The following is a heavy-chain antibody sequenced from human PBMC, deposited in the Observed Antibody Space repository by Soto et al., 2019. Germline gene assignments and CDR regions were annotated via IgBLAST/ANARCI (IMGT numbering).Heavy chain of an antibody. V-gene: IGHV4-34*01. J-gene: IGHJ5*02. CDR2: INHSGST. CDR1: GGSFSGYY. D-gene: IGHD3-10*01. CDR3: ARGPRDYYGSGRLPNKRWFDP. Sequence: PPETLSLTCAVYGGSFSGYYWSWIRQPPGKGLEWIGEINHSGSTNYNPSLKSRVTISVDTSKNQFSLKLSSVTAADTAVYYCARGPRDYYGSGRLPNKRWFDPWGQGTLVTVSS.